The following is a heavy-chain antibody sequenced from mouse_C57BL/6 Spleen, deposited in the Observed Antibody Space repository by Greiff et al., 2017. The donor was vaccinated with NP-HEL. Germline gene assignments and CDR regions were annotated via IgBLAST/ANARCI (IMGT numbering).Heavy chain of an antibody. CDR3: ARSTTVVAPRAMDY. Sequence: EVQLQESGPELVKPGDSVKISCKASGYSFTGYFMNWVMQSHGKSLEWIGRINPYNGDTFYNQKFKGKATLTVDKSSSTAHMELRSLTSEDSAVYYCARSTTVVAPRAMDYWGQGTSVTVSS. D-gene: IGHD1-1*01. CDR1: GYSFTGYF. J-gene: IGHJ4*01. CDR2: INPYNGDT. V-gene: IGHV1-20*01.